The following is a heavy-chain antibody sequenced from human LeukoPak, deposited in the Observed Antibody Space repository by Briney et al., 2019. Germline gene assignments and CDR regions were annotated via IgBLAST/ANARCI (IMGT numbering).Heavy chain of an antibody. D-gene: IGHD3-22*01. CDR2: INPNSGVT. V-gene: IGHV1-2*02. CDR3: ARDNDYYDSSGYPGSFDT. J-gene: IGHJ4*02. Sequence: GASVKVSCKASGYTFTDSYMHWVRQAPGQGLEWMGWINPNSGVTNYAQKFQGRVTMTRDTSISTAYMELSRLRSDDTAVYYCARDNDYYDSSGYPGSFDTWGQGILVTVSS. CDR1: GYTFTDSY.